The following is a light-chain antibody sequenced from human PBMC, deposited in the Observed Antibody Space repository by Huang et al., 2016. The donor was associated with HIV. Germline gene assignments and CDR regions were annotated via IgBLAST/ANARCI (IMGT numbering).Light chain of an antibody. CDR3: QQYNDFRST. V-gene: IGKV3-15*01. Sequence: ETVMTQSPVTLSLSPGDRASLSCRSSQIVSSYLAWYQQKPGQAPRLLIYAASTRATGVPARFSGSGAGTEFTLTISTLQSEDSAVYYCQQYNDFRSTFGPGTRVEIK. CDR2: AAS. J-gene: IGKJ3*01. CDR1: QIVSSY.